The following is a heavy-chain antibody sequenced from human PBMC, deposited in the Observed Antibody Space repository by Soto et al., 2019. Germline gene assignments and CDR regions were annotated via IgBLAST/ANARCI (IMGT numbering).Heavy chain of an antibody. Sequence: GSLRLSCAASGFTFSSYAMSWVRQAPGKGLEWVSLISGSGDNTYYTDSVKGRFTISRDNSKNTLSLQMHSLRVEDTAVYYCARDRDSSGYYAYFDCWGQGTLVTVSS. CDR3: ARDRDSSGYYAYFDC. J-gene: IGHJ4*02. CDR1: GFTFSSYA. D-gene: IGHD3-22*01. V-gene: IGHV3-23*01. CDR2: ISGSGDNT.